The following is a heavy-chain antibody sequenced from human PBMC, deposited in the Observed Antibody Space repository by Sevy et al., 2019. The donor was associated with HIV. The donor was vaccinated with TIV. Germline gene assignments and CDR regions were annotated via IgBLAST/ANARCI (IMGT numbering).Heavy chain of an antibody. CDR3: AREQWIQIPSRLHYGMDV. CDR2: IYSGGST. V-gene: IGHV3-53*01. D-gene: IGHD5-18*01. CDR1: GFTVSSNY. Sequence: GGSLRLSCAASGFTVSSNYMSWVRQAPGKGLEWVSVIYSGGSTYHADSVKGRFTISRDNSKNTLYLQMNSLRAEDTAVYYCAREQWIQIPSRLHYGMDVWGQGTTVTVSS. J-gene: IGHJ6*02.